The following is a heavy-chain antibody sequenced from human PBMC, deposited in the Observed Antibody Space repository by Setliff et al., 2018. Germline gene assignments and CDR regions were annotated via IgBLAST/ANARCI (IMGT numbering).Heavy chain of an antibody. CDR3: ARGSVTLGQLERRGGWHYYGLDV. V-gene: IGHV1-69*06. CDR1: GGTFSSYA. Sequence: GASVKVSCKASGGTFSSYAISWVRQAPGQGLEWMGGITPIFETAHYAEKFRDRVTITADKSTTTVHMELSRLVSEDTAVYFCARGSVTLGQLERRGGWHYYGLDVWGQGTTVTVSS. D-gene: IGHD1-1*01. CDR2: ITPIFETA. J-gene: IGHJ6*02.